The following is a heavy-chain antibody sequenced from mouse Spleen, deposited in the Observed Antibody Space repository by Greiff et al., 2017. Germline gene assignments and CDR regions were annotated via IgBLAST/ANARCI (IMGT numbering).Heavy chain of an antibody. V-gene: IGHV5-17*01. D-gene: IGHD1-1*01. CDR2: ISSGSSTI. CDR1: GFTFSDYG. CDR3: ATYGSSPAWFAC. J-gene: IGHJ3*01. Sequence: EVQGVESGGGLVKPGGSLKLSCAASGFTFSDYGMHWVRQAPEKGLEWVAYISSGSSTIYYADTVKGRFTISRDNAKNTLFLQMTSLRSEDTAMYYCATYGSSPAWFACWGQGTLVTVSA.